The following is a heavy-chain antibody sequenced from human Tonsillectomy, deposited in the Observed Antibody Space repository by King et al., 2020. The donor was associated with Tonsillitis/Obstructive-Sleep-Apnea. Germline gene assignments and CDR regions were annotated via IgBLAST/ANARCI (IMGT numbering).Heavy chain of an antibody. D-gene: IGHD3-10*01. CDR2: XXXXGRXK. V-gene: IGHV3-30*04. J-gene: IGHJ4*02. CDR3: STLWPLDY. CDR1: GFTFSSYA. Sequence: VQLVESGGGVVQPGRSLRLSCAASGFTFSSYAMHWVRXAPGKGXXWXXXXXXXGRXKXSADSVKGRFTISRDNXKNTLYLQMNSLRAEDTAVYYCSTLWPLDYWGQGTLVTVSS.